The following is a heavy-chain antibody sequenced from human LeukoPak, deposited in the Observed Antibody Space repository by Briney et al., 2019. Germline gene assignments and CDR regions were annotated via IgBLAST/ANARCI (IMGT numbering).Heavy chain of an antibody. J-gene: IGHJ4*02. Sequence: SETLSLTCTVSGGSISSYYWNWIRQPPGKGLEWIGYIYYSGSTNYNPSLKSRVTISVDTSKKQFSLKVSSVTAADTAVYYCARSRDAYKRDFDYWGQGTLVTVP. CDR2: IYYSGST. CDR3: ARSRDAYKRDFDY. V-gene: IGHV4-59*01. CDR1: GGSISSYY. D-gene: IGHD5-24*01.